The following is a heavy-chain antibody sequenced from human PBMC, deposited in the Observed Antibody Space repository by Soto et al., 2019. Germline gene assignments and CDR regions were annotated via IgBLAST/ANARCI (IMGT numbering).Heavy chain of an antibody. CDR2: VIPIIDMT. V-gene: IGHV1-69*02. Sequence: QVLLVQSGAEVRKPGSSVKVSCEASGGSFSTYTLSWVRQAPGQGLEWMGRVIPIIDMTDYAPKFQGRVTITADKSTSTTYMELSRLRSEDTAVYYCARGGSGSNSWARFEYWGQGTLVTVSS. CDR1: GGSFSTYT. CDR3: ARGGSGSNSWARFEY. D-gene: IGHD2-2*01. J-gene: IGHJ4*02.